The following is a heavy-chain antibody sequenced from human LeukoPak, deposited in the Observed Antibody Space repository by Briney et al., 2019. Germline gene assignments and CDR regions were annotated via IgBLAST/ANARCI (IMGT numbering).Heavy chain of an antibody. CDR1: GFTSSSYW. CDR2: ISGDGTAR. V-gene: IGHV3-74*01. Sequence: GGSLRLSCAASGFTSSSYWMHWVRQVPGKGLVWVSRISGDGTARNYADSVKGRFTISRDDAKNTVDLQMNSLRGEDTAVYYCARAEGATMLDYWGQGTLVTVSS. J-gene: IGHJ4*02. D-gene: IGHD5-12*01. CDR3: ARAEGATMLDY.